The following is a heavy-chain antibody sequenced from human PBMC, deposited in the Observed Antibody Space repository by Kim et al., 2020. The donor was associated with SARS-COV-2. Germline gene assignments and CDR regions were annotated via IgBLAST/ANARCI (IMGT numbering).Heavy chain of an antibody. V-gene: IGHV3-33*01. CDR1: GFTFSSYG. Sequence: GGSLRLSCAASGFTFSSYGMHWVRQAPGKGLEWVAVIWYDGSNKYYADSVKGRFTISRDNSKNTLYLQMNSLRAEDTAVYYCARARSLTAGPFDYWGQGTLVTVSS. J-gene: IGHJ4*02. CDR2: IWYDGSNK. D-gene: IGHD6-19*01. CDR3: ARARSLTAGPFDY.